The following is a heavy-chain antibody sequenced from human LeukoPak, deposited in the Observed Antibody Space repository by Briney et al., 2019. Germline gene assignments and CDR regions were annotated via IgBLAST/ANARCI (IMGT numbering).Heavy chain of an antibody. Sequence: PGGSLRLSCAASGFTFSTYSMNWVRHAPGKGLVWVSYISYSSSAIYYADSVKGRFTISRDNAKNSLYLRMNSLRDEDTAVYYCARDSYGSSGYYYVSDYWGQGTLVTVSS. V-gene: IGHV3-48*02. D-gene: IGHD3-22*01. J-gene: IGHJ4*02. CDR1: GFTFSTYS. CDR2: ISYSSSAI. CDR3: ARDSYGSSGYYYVSDY.